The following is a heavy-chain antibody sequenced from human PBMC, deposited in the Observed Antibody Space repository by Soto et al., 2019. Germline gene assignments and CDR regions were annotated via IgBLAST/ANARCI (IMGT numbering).Heavy chain of an antibody. CDR1: GFTFSSYA. CDR3: SKTRKVRYCSSTSCYFNDWFDP. CDR2: ISGSGGST. J-gene: IGHJ5*02. V-gene: IGHV3-23*01. D-gene: IGHD2-2*01. Sequence: GGSLRLSCAASGFTFSSYAMSWVRQAPGKGLEWVSAISGSGGSTYYADSVKGRFTISRDNSKNTLYLQMNSLRAEDTAVYYCSKTRKVRYCSSTSCYFNDWFDPWGQGTLVTVSS.